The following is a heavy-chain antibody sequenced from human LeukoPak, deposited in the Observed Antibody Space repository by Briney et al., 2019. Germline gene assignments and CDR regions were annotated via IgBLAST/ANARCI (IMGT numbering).Heavy chain of an antibody. CDR1: GFTFSVYW. CDR2: INNDGENT. V-gene: IGHV3-74*03. Sequence: GGSLRLSCAASGFTFSVYWMYWVRQAPGKGLVWVSHINNDGENTTYADSVKGRFTISRDNARSTLFLQLNSLRAEDTAVYYCAREINKWFDPWGQGTLVTVSS. CDR3: AREINKWFDP. J-gene: IGHJ5*02.